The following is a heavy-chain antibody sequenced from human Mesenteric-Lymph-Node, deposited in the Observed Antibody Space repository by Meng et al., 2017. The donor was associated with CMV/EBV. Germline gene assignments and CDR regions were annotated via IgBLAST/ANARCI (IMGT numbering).Heavy chain of an antibody. V-gene: IGHV4-39*01. CDR1: GGSISSSSYY. Sequence: LSLPCTVSGGSISSSSYYWGWIRQPPGKGLECIGSIYYSGSTYYNPSLKSRVTISVDTSKNQFSLKLSSVTAADTAVYYCARLFRVWGQGTLVTVSS. J-gene: IGHJ4*02. CDR3: ARLFRV. CDR2: IYYSGST. D-gene: IGHD3-10*01.